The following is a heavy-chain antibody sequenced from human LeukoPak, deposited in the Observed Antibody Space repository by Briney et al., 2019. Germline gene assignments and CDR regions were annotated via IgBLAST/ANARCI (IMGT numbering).Heavy chain of an antibody. V-gene: IGHV3-21*01. CDR3: AELGITMIGGV. CDR2: ISTSSSYI. J-gene: IGHJ6*04. Sequence: GGSLRLSCAASGFSFSSNSMNWVRQAPGKGLEWVSSISTSSSYIYYADSVKGRFTISRDNAKNSLYLQMNSLRAEDTAVYYCAELGITMIGGVWGKGTTVTISS. D-gene: IGHD3-10*02. CDR1: GFSFSSNS.